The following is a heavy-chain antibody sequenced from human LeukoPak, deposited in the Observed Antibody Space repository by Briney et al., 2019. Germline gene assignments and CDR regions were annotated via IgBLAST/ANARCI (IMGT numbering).Heavy chain of an antibody. V-gene: IGHV4-4*07. CDR2: IYSSGII. Sequence: PSETLSLTCTVSGGSISSYYWSWIRQPAGKAPEWIGRIYSSGIINYNPSLKSRVTMSLDNSKNPLSLKLSYVTAADTAVYYCARDTGKSGYPDYWGQGTLVTVSS. D-gene: IGHD3-3*01. CDR1: GGSISSYY. J-gene: IGHJ4*02. CDR3: ARDTGKSGYPDY.